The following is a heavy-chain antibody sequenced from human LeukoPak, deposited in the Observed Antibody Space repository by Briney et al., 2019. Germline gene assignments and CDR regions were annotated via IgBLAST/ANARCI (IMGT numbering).Heavy chain of an antibody. V-gene: IGHV3-48*01. CDR3: ARDEAATMVRGVIDDAFDI. Sequence: GGSLRLSCAASGFTFSSYSMNWVRQAPGKGLEWVSYISSSSSTIYYADSVNGRFTISRDNAKNLLYLQMNSLRAEDTAVYYCARDEAATMVRGVIDDAFDIWGQGTMVTVPS. D-gene: IGHD3-10*01. J-gene: IGHJ3*02. CDR1: GFTFSSYS. CDR2: ISSSSSTI.